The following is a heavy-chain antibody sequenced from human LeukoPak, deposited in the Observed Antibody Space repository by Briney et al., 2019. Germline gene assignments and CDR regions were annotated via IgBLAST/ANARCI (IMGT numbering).Heavy chain of an antibody. J-gene: IGHJ3*02. D-gene: IGHD3-22*01. CDR1: GFTFDDYA. CDR3: AKSAGGYYQLTLDDAFDI. Sequence: GRSLRLSCAASGFTFDDYAIHWVRQAPGKGLEWVSGISWNSGSIGYADSVKGRFTISRDNAKNSLYLQMNSLRAEDTALYYCAKSAGGYYQLTLDDAFDIWGQGTMVTVSS. V-gene: IGHV3-9*01. CDR2: ISWNSGSI.